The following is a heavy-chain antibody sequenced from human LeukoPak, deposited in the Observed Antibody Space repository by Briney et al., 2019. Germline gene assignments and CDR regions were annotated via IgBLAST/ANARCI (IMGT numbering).Heavy chain of an antibody. CDR1: AFNFFSYG. CDR3: ARELPREVTLDY. V-gene: IGHV3-74*01. D-gene: IGHD2-21*02. Sequence: PGGSLRLSCVASAFNFFSYGMQWVRQAPGKGLVWVSRIFTDGSTTSYADSGKGRFTISRDNAKNTLYLQMNSLRAEDTAVYYCARELPREVTLDYWGQGTLVTVSP. CDR2: IFTDGSTT. J-gene: IGHJ4*01.